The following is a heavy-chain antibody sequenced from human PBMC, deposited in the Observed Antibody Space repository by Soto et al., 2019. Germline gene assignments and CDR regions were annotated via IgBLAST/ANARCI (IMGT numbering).Heavy chain of an antibody. J-gene: IGHJ4*02. V-gene: IGHV3-53*01. Sequence: VQLVESGGGLIQPGGSLRLSCAVSGFTVRANYMSWVRQAPGTGLEWVSVIYSGGTTYYADSVKGRFIISRGISKNTLSLQMNILRAEDTAVYYCPGYGYWGQGTLVTVSS. CDR1: GFTVRANY. D-gene: IGHD5-12*01. CDR3: PGYGY. CDR2: IYSGGTT.